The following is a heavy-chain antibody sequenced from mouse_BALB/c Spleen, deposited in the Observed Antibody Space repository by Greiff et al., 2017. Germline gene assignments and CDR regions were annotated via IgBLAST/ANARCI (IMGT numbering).Heavy chain of an antibody. D-gene: IGHD2-4*01. Sequence: EVKLQESGPGLVKPSQSLSLTCTVTGYSITSDYAWNWIRQFPGNKLEWMGYISYSGSTSYNPSLKSRISITRDTSKNQFFLQLNSVTTEDTATYYCARGGTMISWFAYWGQGTLVTVSA. CDR2: ISYSGST. J-gene: IGHJ3*01. CDR3: ARGGTMISWFAY. V-gene: IGHV3-2*02. CDR1: GYSITSDYA.